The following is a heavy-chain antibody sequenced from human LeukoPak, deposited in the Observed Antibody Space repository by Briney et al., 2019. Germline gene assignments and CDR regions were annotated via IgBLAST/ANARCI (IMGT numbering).Heavy chain of an antibody. J-gene: IGHJ4*02. V-gene: IGHV1-46*01. Sequence: ASVKVSCKASGYTFTNYYMHWMRQAPGQGLDWMGIVHPSGGTTTYAQKFQGRLTVTRDTSTSTVYMELSSLRSEDTAVYYCAREIPASYYFGYWGQGSLVTVSS. D-gene: IGHD2-2*01. CDR2: VHPSGGTT. CDR1: GYTFTNYY. CDR3: AREIPASYYFGY.